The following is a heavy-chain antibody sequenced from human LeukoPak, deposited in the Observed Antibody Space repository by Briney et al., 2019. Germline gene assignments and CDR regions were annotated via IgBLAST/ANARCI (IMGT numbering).Heavy chain of an antibody. D-gene: IGHD2-2*01. CDR3: ARPRGCSNICNNFDY. CDR2: IYSGGST. V-gene: IGHV3-53*01. CDR1: GFTVSSNY. Sequence: GGSLRLSCAASGFTVSSNYMSWVRQAPGKGLEWVSVIYSGGSTYYADSVKGRFTISRDNSKNTLYLQMNSLRAEDTAVYYCARPRGCSNICNNFDYWGQGTLVTVSS. J-gene: IGHJ4*02.